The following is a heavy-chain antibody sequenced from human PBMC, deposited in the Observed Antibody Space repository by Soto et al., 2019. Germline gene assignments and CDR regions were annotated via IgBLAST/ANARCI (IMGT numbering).Heavy chain of an antibody. CDR1: GYSFSDYY. CDR2: IKPRDGDT. Sequence: QVKLVQSGAEVKKPGASVKLACQTSGYSFSDYYMHWVRQAPGQGPEWMAIIKPRDGDTRYAQSFQGVVTVTGYMSTSTVYMEIQSLTIEYTAVYYCAKDRVGTDWENEAWEILGQGTMVTVSS. J-gene: IGHJ3*02. V-gene: IGHV1-46*03. CDR3: AKDRVGTDWENEAWEI. D-gene: IGHD1-26*01.